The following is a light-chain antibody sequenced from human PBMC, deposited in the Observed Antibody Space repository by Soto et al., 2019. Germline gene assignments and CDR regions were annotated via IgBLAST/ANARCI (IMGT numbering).Light chain of an antibody. V-gene: IGKV3-20*01. CDR2: DKS. CDR3: QPYSSSWP. Sequence: EILWTQSRATMCLSPGERSTGSCRASQSISSNFLAWYQQKPVQAPSILIYDKSSRATGTQGRFSGSGSGTDFTLTISRLEPEDFAVYYYQPYSSSWPFGHGTQVDIK. J-gene: IGKJ1*01. CDR1: QSISSNF.